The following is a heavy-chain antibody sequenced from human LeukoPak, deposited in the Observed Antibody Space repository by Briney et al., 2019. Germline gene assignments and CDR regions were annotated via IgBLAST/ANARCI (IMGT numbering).Heavy chain of an antibody. J-gene: IGHJ3*02. Sequence: GGSLRLSCAASGFTFTSYSMNWVRQAPGKGLEWVSSISSSSIYIYYADSVKGRFTISRDNAKNSLDLQMNSLRAEDTAVYYCARDLPSSDAFDIWGQGTMVAVSS. V-gene: IGHV3-21*01. CDR2: ISSSSIYI. CDR1: GFTFTSYS. D-gene: IGHD6-13*01. CDR3: ARDLPSSDAFDI.